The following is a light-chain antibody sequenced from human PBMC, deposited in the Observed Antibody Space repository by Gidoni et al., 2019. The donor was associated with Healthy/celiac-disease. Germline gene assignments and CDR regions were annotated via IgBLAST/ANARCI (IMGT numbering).Light chain of an antibody. V-gene: IGKV4-1*01. CDR3: QQYYSTPWT. CDR2: WAS. Sequence: DLVLPQSPDSLALSLVERATINCKSSQSVLYSYNNKNYLAWYQQKPGKPPKLLIYWASTRETGVPDRFSGSGSGTDFTLTISSLQAEDVAVYYCQQYYSTPWTFGQGTKVEIK. CDR1: QSVLYSYNNKNY. J-gene: IGKJ1*01.